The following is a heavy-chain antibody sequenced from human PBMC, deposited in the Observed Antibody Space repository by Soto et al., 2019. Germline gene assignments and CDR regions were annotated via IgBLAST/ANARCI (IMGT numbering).Heavy chain of an antibody. CDR2: ISGSGDIT. D-gene: IGHD4-17*01. CDR1: AFTFSSYA. CDR3: AKDWRTPVASPEYFQH. J-gene: IGHJ1*01. V-gene: IGHV3-23*01. Sequence: EVQLLESGGHLVQPGGSLRLSCAGSAFTFSSYAMSLVRQFPGKGLEWVSAISGSGDITYYADSVKGRFTISRGNSKDTLYLQMDSLRAEDTAIYYCAKDWRTPVASPEYFQHWGQGTLVTGSS.